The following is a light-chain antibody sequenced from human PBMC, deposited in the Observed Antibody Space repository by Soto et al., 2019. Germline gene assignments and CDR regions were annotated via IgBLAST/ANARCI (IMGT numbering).Light chain of an antibody. V-gene: IGKV3-11*01. CDR1: QSVSSY. CDR2: DAS. Sequence: EIVLTQSPATLSLSPGERATLSCRASQSVSSYLAWYHQKPGQAPRLLIYDASSRATGIPARFSGSGSGTDFTLPISSLEPEDFAVYYCQQRSNWLFTFGPGTKVDIK. CDR3: QQRSNWLFT. J-gene: IGKJ3*01.